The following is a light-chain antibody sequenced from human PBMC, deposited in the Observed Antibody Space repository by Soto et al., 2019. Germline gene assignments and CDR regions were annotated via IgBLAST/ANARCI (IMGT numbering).Light chain of an antibody. Sequence: EIVLTQSPATLSMSPGERATLSCRASQSVSTYLAWYQQKPGQAPRLLIFDASNRASAIPSRFSGRGSGSNFTTTISRLEPEDFADYFCQQRSHWPPLTFGGGTKVEIK. CDR3: QQRSHWPPLT. CDR2: DAS. CDR1: QSVSTY. J-gene: IGKJ4*01. V-gene: IGKV3-11*01.